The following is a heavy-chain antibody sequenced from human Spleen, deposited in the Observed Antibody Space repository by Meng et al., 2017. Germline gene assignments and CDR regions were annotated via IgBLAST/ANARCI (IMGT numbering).Heavy chain of an antibody. D-gene: IGHD4-11*01. CDR2: INHSGST. V-gene: IGHV4-34*01. Sequence: QWQLHQCVAGVVKPSETLSLTCFVSGGSFSDYYWSWIRQPPGKGLEWIGEINHSGSTNYNPSLESRATISVDTSQNNLSLKLSSVTAADSAVYYCARGPTTMAHDFDYWGQGTLVTVSS. CDR1: GGSFSDYY. CDR3: ARGPTTMAHDFDY. J-gene: IGHJ4*02.